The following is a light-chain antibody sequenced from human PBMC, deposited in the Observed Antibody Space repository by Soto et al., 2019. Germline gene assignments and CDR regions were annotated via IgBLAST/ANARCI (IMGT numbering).Light chain of an antibody. CDR3: QQRRT. J-gene: IGKJ1*01. V-gene: IGKV1-39*01. CDR2: AAS. CDR1: QIINSY. Sequence: DIQMTQSPSSLSASVGETVTITCRASQIINSYLNWYQKKPGKAPKLLIYAASSFHSRVPTRFRGSESTQDFTLTISSLQPEDVATYYCQQRRTFGLGTKVEI.